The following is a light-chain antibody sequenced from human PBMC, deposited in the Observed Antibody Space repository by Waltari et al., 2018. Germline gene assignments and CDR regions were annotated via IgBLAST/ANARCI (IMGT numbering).Light chain of an antibody. J-gene: IGKJ1*01. CDR2: LGS. Sequence: DIVMTQSPLSLPVTPGEPASISCRFSQSLLHSNGYNYLDWYLQKPGQSPQLLIYLGSNRTSGVPDRFSGSGSGTDFTLKISRVEAEDVGVYYCMQALQSPWTFGQGTKVVIK. V-gene: IGKV2-28*01. CDR1: QSLLHSNGYNY. CDR3: MQALQSPWT.